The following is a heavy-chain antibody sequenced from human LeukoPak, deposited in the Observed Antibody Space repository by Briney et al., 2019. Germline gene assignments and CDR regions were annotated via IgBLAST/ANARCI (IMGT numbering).Heavy chain of an antibody. Sequence: GGSLRLSCAASGFTFSNYAMSWVRQAPGKGLEWVSAISGSGGSTYYADSVKGRFTISRDNSKNTLYLQMNSLRAEDTAVYYCAKDSPRITIFGVVIPHFDYWGQGTLVTVSS. J-gene: IGHJ4*02. CDR2: ISGSGGST. CDR1: GFTFSNYA. D-gene: IGHD3-3*01. CDR3: AKDSPRITIFGVVIPHFDY. V-gene: IGHV3-23*01.